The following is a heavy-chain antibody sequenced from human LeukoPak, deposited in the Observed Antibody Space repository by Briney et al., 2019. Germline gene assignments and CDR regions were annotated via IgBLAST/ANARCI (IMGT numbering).Heavy chain of an antibody. CDR3: ARDDYYYGSGNHKAPYNWFDP. Sequence: ASVKVSCKASGYTFISYYMHWVRQAPGQGLEWMGIINPSGGSTSYAQKFQGRVTMTRDTSTSTVYMELSSLRSEDTAVYYCARDDYYYGSGNHKAPYNWFDPWGQGTLVTVSS. D-gene: IGHD3-10*01. CDR2: INPSGGST. J-gene: IGHJ5*02. V-gene: IGHV1-46*01. CDR1: GYTFISYY.